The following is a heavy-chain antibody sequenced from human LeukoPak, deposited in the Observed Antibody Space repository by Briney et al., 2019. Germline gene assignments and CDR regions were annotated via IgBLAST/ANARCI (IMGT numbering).Heavy chain of an antibody. Sequence: PSETLSLTCTISGDSMSGYSWSWLRQPAGKELDWIGRIYTSYFTEYNLSLDGRVTMSIDTSKNQFSLMLDSVTAADTAIYYCARVHIVTGTYFDSWGQGALVTVSS. D-gene: IGHD3-10*01. CDR2: IYTSYFT. J-gene: IGHJ4*02. CDR3: ARVHIVTGTYFDS. V-gene: IGHV4-4*07. CDR1: GDSMSGYS.